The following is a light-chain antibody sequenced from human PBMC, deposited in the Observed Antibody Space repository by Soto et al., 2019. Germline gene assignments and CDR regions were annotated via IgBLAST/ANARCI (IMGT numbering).Light chain of an antibody. J-gene: IGLJ1*01. CDR1: RTDVDGHDY. V-gene: IGLV2-14*03. Sequence: QSALTQPASVSGSPGQSITISCTGARTDVDGHDYVSWYQQHPGQAPKLIIFDVHNRPSGVSSRFSGSKSGDTASLTISGLRAEDDGDHYCSSYTASTPFYVFGTGTKVTVL. CDR2: DVH. CDR3: SSYTASTPFYV.